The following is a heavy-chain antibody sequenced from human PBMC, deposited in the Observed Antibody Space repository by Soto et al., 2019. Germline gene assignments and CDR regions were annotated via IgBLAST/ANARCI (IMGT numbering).Heavy chain of an antibody. CDR2: IDYRWTI. Sequence: QLRLQESGPGLARPSETLSLTCTVSGGSISSSAYSWAWIRQPPGKGLEWIESIDYRWTIYNNPSLKSRVTISVDTSKIPFSLKLASVTATDKCVYYCARRAPEGFDPWGQGILVHVSS. J-gene: IGHJ5*02. V-gene: IGHV4-39*02. CDR3: ARRAPEGFDP. CDR1: GGSISSSAYS.